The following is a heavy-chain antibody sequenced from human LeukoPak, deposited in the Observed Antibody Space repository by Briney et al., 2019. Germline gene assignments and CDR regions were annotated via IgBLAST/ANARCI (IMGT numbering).Heavy chain of an antibody. CDR3: ARQHSSGWYTFDY. V-gene: IGHV4-39*01. CDR1: GGSLSSYY. CDR2: IYYSGST. D-gene: IGHD6-19*01. Sequence: PSETLSLTCTVSGGSLSSYYWGWIRQPPGKGLEWIGSIYYSGSTYYNPSLKSRVTISVDTSKNQFSLKLSSVTAADTAVYYCARQHSSGWYTFDYWGQGTLVTVSS. J-gene: IGHJ4*02.